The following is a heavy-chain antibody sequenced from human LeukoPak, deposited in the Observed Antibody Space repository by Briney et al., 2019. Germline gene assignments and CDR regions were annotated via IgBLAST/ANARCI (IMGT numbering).Heavy chain of an antibody. CDR3: ARGVRLPNEGHYYYYYGMDV. V-gene: IGHV1-2*04. CDR1: GYTFTSYG. Sequence: ASVKVSCKASGYTFTSYGISWVRQAPGQGLEWMGWINPNSGGTNYAQKFQGWVTMTRDTSISTAYMELSRLRSDDTAVYYCARGVRLPNEGHYYYYYGMDVWGQGTTVTVSS. D-gene: IGHD2-8*01. J-gene: IGHJ6*01. CDR2: INPNSGGT.